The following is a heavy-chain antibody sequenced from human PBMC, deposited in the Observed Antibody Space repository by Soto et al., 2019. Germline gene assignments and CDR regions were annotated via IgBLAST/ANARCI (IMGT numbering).Heavy chain of an antibody. J-gene: IGHJ4*02. D-gene: IGHD3-16*02. CDR2: IKSKTDGGTT. V-gene: IGHV3-15*01. Sequence: ESGGGFVKPGGSLRLSCAASGFTFSIAWMSWVRQAPGKGLEWVARIKSKTDGGTTDHAAPVKGRFTISRDDSKNTVYLQMNSLETEDTAVYYCTTYDYILGSVRYRRAYWGQGALVTVSS. CDR3: TTYDYILGSVRYRRAY. CDR1: GFTFSIAW.